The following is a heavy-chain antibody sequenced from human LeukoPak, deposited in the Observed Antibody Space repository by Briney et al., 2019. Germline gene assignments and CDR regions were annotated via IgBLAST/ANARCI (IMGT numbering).Heavy chain of an antibody. CDR2: ISGNNDNP. J-gene: IGHJ4*02. CDR3: ARDGTSTDDY. Sequence: VASVKVSCKASGYTFSNFGISWVRQAPGQGLEWMGWISGNNDNPNYGQKFQGRLTVTTDSSTSTAYMELRNLRSDGTAVYYCARDGTSTDDYWGQGTLVTVSS. D-gene: IGHD2-2*01. V-gene: IGHV1-18*01. CDR1: GYTFSNFG.